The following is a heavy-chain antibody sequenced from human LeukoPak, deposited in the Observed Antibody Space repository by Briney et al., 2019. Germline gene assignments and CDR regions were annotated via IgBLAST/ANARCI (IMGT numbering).Heavy chain of an antibody. CDR1: GGSISSYY. J-gene: IGHJ3*01. CDR3: ARDTDSVDAFDL. V-gene: IGHV4-59*01. CDR2: IYYSGST. Sequence: PSETLSLTCTVSGGSISSYYWSWIRQPPGKGLEWIGYIYYSGSTNYNPSLKSRVTISVDTSKNQFSLKLSSVTAADTAVYYCARDTDSVDAFDLWGQGTMVTVSS. D-gene: IGHD3-10*01.